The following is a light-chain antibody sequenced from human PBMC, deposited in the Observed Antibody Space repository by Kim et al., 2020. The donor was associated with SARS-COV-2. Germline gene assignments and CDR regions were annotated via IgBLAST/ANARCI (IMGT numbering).Light chain of an antibody. CDR3: QQYGSSPWT. V-gene: IGKV3-20*01. CDR2: GAS. J-gene: IGKJ1*01. CDR1: QRVISSY. Sequence: SPGERAALSCRARQRVISSYLAWYQQKPGQAPRLLIYGASSRATGIPDRFSGSGSGTDFTLTISRLEPEDFAVYYCQQYGSSPWTFGQGTKVDIK.